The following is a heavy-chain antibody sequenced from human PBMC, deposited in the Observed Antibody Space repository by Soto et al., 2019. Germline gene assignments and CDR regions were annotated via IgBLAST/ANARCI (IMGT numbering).Heavy chain of an antibody. V-gene: IGHV4-61*01. Sequence: SETLSPTCAVPGGSVSSGSYFWTWIRQPPGKRLEWIGYITDIGSTSYNPSLNSRVTILTDTTKNLFSLSLRSVTAADTAVYYCARKRVAPAQYYFDFWGQGIPVTVSS. CDR2: ITDIGST. D-gene: IGHD5-18*01. J-gene: IGHJ4*02. CDR3: ARKRVAPAQYYFDF. CDR1: GGSVSSGSYF.